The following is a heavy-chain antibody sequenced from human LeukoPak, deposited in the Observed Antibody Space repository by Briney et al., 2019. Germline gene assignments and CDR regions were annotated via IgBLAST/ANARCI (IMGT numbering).Heavy chain of an antibody. V-gene: IGHV3-21*01. CDR2: ISSDSRYI. Sequence: GGSLRLSCAASGFTFSTYSMNWVRQAPGKGLEWVSAISSDSRYIYYADSVKGRFTTSRDNAKNSLYLQMNSLRAEDTTVYYCAKLCTTGTTRGDYWGQGTLVTVSS. D-gene: IGHD1-1*01. CDR3: AKLCTTGTTRGDY. J-gene: IGHJ4*02. CDR1: GFTFSTYS.